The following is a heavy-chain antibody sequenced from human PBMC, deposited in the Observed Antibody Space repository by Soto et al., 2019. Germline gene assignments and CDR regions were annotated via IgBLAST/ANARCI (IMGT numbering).Heavy chain of an antibody. D-gene: IGHD2-2*01. CDR2: IIPIFGTA. CDR1: GGTFSSYA. Sequence: QVQLVQSGAEVKKPGSSVKVSCKASGGTFSSYAISWVRQAPGQGLEWMGGIIPIFGTANYAQKFQGRVTITADESTSTAYMELGSLRSEDTAVYYCARQGLYCSSTSCYSLGWFDPWGQGTLVTVSS. CDR3: ARQGLYCSSTSCYSLGWFDP. J-gene: IGHJ5*02. V-gene: IGHV1-69*01.